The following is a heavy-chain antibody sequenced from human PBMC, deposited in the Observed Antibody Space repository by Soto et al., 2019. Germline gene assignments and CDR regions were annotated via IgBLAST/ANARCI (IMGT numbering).Heavy chain of an antibody. CDR1: GGSISSSSYY. CDR3: ARVVVAGMGEYYFDY. CDR2: IYYSGST. J-gene: IGHJ4*02. V-gene: IGHV4-39*01. Sequence: SETLSLTCTVSGGSISSSSYYWGWIRQPPGKGLEWIGSIYYSGSTYYNPSLKSRVTISVDTSKNQFSLKLSSVTAADTAVYYCARVVVAGMGEYYFDYWGQGTLVTVSS. D-gene: IGHD6-19*01.